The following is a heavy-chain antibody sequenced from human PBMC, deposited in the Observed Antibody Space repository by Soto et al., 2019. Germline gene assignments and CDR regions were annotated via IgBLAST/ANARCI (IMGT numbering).Heavy chain of an antibody. Sequence: EVQLLESGGGLVQPGGSLRLSCAASGFTFSSYAMSWVRQAPGKGLEWVSAISGSGGSTYYADSVKGRFTISRDNSKNTLYLQMNSLRAEDTAVYYCAVLNVLRFLEWLFPVAFDIWGQGTMVTVSS. CDR1: GFTFSSYA. J-gene: IGHJ3*02. CDR2: ISGSGGST. D-gene: IGHD3-3*01. CDR3: AVLNVLRFLEWLFPVAFDI. V-gene: IGHV3-23*01.